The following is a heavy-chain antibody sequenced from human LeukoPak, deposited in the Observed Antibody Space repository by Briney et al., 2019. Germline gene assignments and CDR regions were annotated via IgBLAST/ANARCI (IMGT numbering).Heavy chain of an antibody. J-gene: IGHJ4*02. Sequence: SETLSLTSTVSGXSISSSTYYWGWIRQPPGKGLEWIGNIYYSGSTYYNPSLKSRVTISVDTSKNQFSLKLSSLTAPDTAIYYCARHASYSSSWTDFDYWGQGALVTVSP. D-gene: IGHD6-13*01. V-gene: IGHV4-39*01. CDR1: GXSISSSTYY. CDR3: ARHASYSSSWTDFDY. CDR2: IYYSGST.